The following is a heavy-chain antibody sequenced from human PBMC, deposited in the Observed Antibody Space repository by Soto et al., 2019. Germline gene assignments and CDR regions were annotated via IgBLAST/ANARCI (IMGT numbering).Heavy chain of an antibody. V-gene: IGHV3-23*01. D-gene: IGHD5-12*01. CDR2: ITGSGGST. J-gene: IGHJ4*02. Sequence: GGSLRLSCAASGFTFSSYAMNWVRQAPGKGLEWVSAITGSGGSTYYADSVKGRFTISRDNSKNTLYLQMNSLRAEDTAVYYCAKDRNKWLRFDLGYWGRGTLVTVSS. CDR3: AKDRNKWLRFDLGY. CDR1: GFTFSSYA.